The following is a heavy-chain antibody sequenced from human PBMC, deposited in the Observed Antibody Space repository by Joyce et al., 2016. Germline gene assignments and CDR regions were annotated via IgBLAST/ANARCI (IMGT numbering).Heavy chain of an antibody. J-gene: IGHJ6*02. V-gene: IGHV3-30*18. CDR1: GFTFQIYA. Sequence: QVQLVESGGGVVQPGSSMRLSCAASGFTFQIYAMFWGRQSPDKGVEWVAGMSDHGSNTYSADSGRGRFSISRDNAKNTSYLHMNNLGPEDTGGYFCAKATVTDRDYFYYYGMDVWGQGTTVTVSS. CDR2: MSDHGSNT. CDR3: AKATVTDRDYFYYYGMDV. D-gene: IGHD4-17*01.